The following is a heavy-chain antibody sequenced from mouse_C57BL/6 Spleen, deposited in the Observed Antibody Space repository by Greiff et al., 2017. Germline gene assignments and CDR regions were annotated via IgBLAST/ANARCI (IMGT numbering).Heavy chain of an antibody. CDR2: IYPRSGNT. D-gene: IGHD2-4*01. Sequence: VKLQESGAELARPGASVKLSCKASGYTFTSYGISWVKQRTGQGLEWIGEIYPRSGNTYYNEKFKGKATLTADKSSSTAYMELRSLTSEDSAVYFCARVHYDYDDAMDYWGQGTSVTVSS. V-gene: IGHV1-81*01. CDR1: GYTFTSYG. CDR3: ARVHYDYDDAMDY. J-gene: IGHJ4*01.